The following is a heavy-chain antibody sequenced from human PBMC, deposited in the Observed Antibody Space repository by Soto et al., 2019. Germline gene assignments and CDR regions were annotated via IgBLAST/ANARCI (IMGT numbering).Heavy chain of an antibody. CDR3: VCGGNFFVY. D-gene: IGHD3-16*01. CDR1: GFTFSTYW. J-gene: IGHJ4*02. Sequence: EVQLVESGGGLVQPGGSLSLPCAASGFTFSTYWMTWVRQPPGKGLEWVASINQDGSERYYVDSVRGRFTISRDNAKSSLYLQMNSLRAEDTAVYYCVCGGNFFVYWGQGTLVTVSP. CDR2: INQDGSER. V-gene: IGHV3-7*01.